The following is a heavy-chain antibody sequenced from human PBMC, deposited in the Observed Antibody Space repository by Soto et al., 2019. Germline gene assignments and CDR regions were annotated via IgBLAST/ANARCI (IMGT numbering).Heavy chain of an antibody. CDR1: GYSFTSYW. D-gene: IGHD6-13*01. V-gene: IGHV5-51*01. CDR2: IYPGDSDT. Sequence: PGESLKISCKGSGYSFTSYWIGWVRQMPGKGLEWMGIIYPGDSDTRYSPSFQGQVTISADKSISTAYLQWSSLKASDTAMYYCASGIAAADDYYYYGMDVWGQGTTVTVSS. CDR3: ASGIAAADDYYYYGMDV. J-gene: IGHJ6*02.